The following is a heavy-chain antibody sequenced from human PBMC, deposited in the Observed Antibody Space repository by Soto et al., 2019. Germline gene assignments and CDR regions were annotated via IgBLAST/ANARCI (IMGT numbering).Heavy chain of an antibody. CDR2: ISGSAGST. Sequence: GGSLSLSCAASGFTFSSFAMSWVRQAPGQGLEWVSAISGSAGSTYYADSVKGRFTIARNKSKNTMYLQMNSLRAEDTAVYYCEKDPPFESSSYYFPFDYWGQGTLVTVSS. V-gene: IGHV3-23*01. CDR3: EKDPPFESSSYYFPFDY. J-gene: IGHJ4*02. D-gene: IGHD3-22*01. CDR1: GFTFSSFA.